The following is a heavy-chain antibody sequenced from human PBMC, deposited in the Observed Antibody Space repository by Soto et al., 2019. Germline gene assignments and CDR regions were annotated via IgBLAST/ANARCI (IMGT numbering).Heavy chain of an antibody. CDR2: IIPIFPTI. Sequence: QVRLVQSGAEMKQPGSSVTVSCKSSASGGTFSSSAIHWVRQAPGQGLEWLGGIIPIFPTIDYAQNFQGRVTISADETTTTAQMEPKSLRSDDTAGYHCAAGVDRGSEAGGGFDPWGQGTLVNVSS. J-gene: IGHJ5*02. CDR1: GGTFSSSA. CDR3: AAGVDRGSEAGGGFDP. D-gene: IGHD1-26*01. V-gene: IGHV1-69*01.